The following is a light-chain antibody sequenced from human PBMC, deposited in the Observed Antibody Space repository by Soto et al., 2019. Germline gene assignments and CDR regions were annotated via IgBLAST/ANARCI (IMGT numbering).Light chain of an antibody. CDR3: QQYYNWPPYT. J-gene: IGKJ2*01. CDR2: GAS. V-gene: IGKV3-15*01. CDR1: QSVDTN. Sequence: EVVMTQSPATLSVSPGDRATLSCRASQSVDTNVAWYQQKPGQAPRLLVYGASTRATGIPARFTGFGSRTDFTLTISGLQSDDFAVYYCQQYYNWPPYTFGQGTKLQIK.